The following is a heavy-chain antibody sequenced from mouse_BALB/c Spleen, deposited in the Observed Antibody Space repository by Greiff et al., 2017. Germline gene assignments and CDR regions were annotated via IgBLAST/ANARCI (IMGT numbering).Heavy chain of an antibody. CDR2: ISSGGST. J-gene: IGHJ3*01. D-gene: IGHD1-1*01. CDR1: GFTFSSYA. V-gene: IGHV5-6-5*01. Sequence: EVKLVESGGGLVKPGGSLKLSCAASGFTFSSYAMSWVRQTPEKRLEWVASISSGGSTYYPDSVKGRFTISRDNARNILYLQMSSLRSEDTAMYYCAREGGSSYNWFAYWGQGTLVTVSA. CDR3: AREGGSSYNWFAY.